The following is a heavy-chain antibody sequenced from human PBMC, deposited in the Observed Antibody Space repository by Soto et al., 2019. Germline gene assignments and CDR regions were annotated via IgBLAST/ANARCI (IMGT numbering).Heavy chain of an antibody. CDR1: GFTFSSYG. V-gene: IGHV3-30*18. J-gene: IGHJ4*02. Sequence: PGRCLRLSCAASGFTFSSYGMHWVRQAPGKGLEWVAVISYDGSNKYYADSVKGRFTISRDNSKTTLYLQMNSLRAEDTAVYYCAKGASGSYYVQGEDFDYWGQGTLVTVSS. CDR2: ISYDGSNK. D-gene: IGHD1-26*01. CDR3: AKGASGSYYVQGEDFDY.